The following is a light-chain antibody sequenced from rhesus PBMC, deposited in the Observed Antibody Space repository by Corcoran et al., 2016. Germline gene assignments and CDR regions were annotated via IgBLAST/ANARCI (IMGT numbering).Light chain of an antibody. CDR3: QHNYGSPIS. J-gene: IGKJ4*01. V-gene: IGKV1-74*01. CDR1: EDVNDY. CDR2: KAS. Sequence: DIQMTQSPSSLSASVGDRVTITCRPSEDVNDYLNWYQQLHGKPPKLLIYKASTLQCGVPSRFRGSGSGTDYTFTITSLQSEDVATYYSQHNYGSPISFGEGTKVEI.